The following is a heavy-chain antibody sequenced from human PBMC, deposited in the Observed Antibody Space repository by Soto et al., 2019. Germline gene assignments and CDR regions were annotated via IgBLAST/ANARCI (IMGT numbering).Heavy chain of an antibody. CDR3: ASQTANFYGSGSYYLPFDY. Sequence: ETLSLTCTVSGGSISSYYWSWIRQPPGKGLEWIGNIYYSGSTNYNPSLKSRVTISVDTSKNQFSLKLSSVTAAYTAVYYCASQTANFYGSGSYYLPFDYWGQGTLVTVS. CDR2: IYYSGST. V-gene: IGHV4-59*01. CDR1: GGSISSYY. J-gene: IGHJ4*02. D-gene: IGHD3-10*01.